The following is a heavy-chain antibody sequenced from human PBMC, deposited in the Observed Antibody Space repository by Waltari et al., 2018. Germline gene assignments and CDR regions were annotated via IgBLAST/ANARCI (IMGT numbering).Heavy chain of an antibody. CDR3: ATGTGYSSGWYVDY. D-gene: IGHD6-19*01. CDR1: GFSVSRNY. V-gene: IGHV3-53*02. J-gene: IGHJ4*02. CDR2: IYSGGST. Sequence: EVQLVETGGGLIQPGGSLRLSCAASGFSVSRNYMRWVHRAPGKGLGWVSVIYSGGSTYYADSVKGRFTISRDNSKNTLYLQMNSLRAEDTAVYYCATGTGYSSGWYVDYWGQGTLVTVSS.